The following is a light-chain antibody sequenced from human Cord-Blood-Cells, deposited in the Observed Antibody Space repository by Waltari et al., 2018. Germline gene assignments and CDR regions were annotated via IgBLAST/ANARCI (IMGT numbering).Light chain of an antibody. V-gene: IGLV6-57*01. J-gene: IGLJ2*01. Sequence: NFMLTQPHPVSESQGKTVTISCTRSRGRIASNIFLWYQQRPGSSPTPVIYEDNQRPSGVPDRFSGSIDSSSNSASLTISGLKTEDEADYYCQSYDSSNHVVFGGGTKLTVL. CDR1: RGRIASNI. CDR3: QSYDSSNHVV. CDR2: EDN.